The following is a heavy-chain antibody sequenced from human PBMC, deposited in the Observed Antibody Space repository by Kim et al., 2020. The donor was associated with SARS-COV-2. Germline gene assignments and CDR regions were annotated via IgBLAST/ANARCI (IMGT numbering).Heavy chain of an antibody. Sequence: GGSLRLSCAASGFTFSSYSMNWVRQAPGKGLEWVSSISSSSSYIYYADSVKGRFTISRDNAKNSLYLQMNSLRAEDTAVYYCARGPGTSLDLFDYWGQGTLVTVSS. J-gene: IGHJ4*02. D-gene: IGHD1-7*01. CDR1: GFTFSSYS. CDR3: ARGPGTSLDLFDY. V-gene: IGHV3-21*01. CDR2: ISSSSSYI.